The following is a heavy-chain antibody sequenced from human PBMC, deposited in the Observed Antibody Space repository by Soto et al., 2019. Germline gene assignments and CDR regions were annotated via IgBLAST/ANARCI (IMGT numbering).Heavy chain of an antibody. Sequence: SETLSLTCAVSGGSISSGGFSCSWIRQPPGKGLECIGYIYHTGSTYYNPSLKSRVTISVERSKNQFPLRLSSVTAADSAIYYCARATFGRKGDYGASDYYFFDYGGQRTMGTV. CDR2: IYHTGST. J-gene: IGHJ4*02. D-gene: IGHD3-3*01. CDR1: GGSISSGGFS. V-gene: IGHV4-30-2*01. CDR3: ARATFGRKGDYGASDYYFFDY.